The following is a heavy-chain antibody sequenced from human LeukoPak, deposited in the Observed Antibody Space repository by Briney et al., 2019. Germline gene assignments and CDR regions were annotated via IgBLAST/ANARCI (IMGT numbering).Heavy chain of an antibody. Sequence: AASVKVSCKASGYTFTGYYMHWVRQAPGQGLEWMGWINPNSGGTNYAQKFQGRVTMTRDTSISTAYMELSRLRSDDTAVYYCARDSGRRVDGGYSDYETRMLTGWGQGTLVTVSS. CDR2: INPNSGGT. CDR3: ARDSGRRVDGGYSDYETRMLTG. V-gene: IGHV1-2*02. J-gene: IGHJ4*02. D-gene: IGHD5-12*01. CDR1: GYTFTGYY.